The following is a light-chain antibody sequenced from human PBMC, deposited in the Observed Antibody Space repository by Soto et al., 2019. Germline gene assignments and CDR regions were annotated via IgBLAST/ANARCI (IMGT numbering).Light chain of an antibody. CDR1: SSNIGAAYD. V-gene: IGLV1-40*01. CDR2: ANN. CDR3: QSYDSSLSVV. Sequence: QAVVTQPPSVSGAPGQRVTISCIGSSSNIGAAYDVHWYQKLPGTAAKLLIFANNNRPSGVPDRFSGSKSGTSGSLTITGLQAEDEADYYCQSYDSSLSVVFGGGTKLTVL. J-gene: IGLJ2*01.